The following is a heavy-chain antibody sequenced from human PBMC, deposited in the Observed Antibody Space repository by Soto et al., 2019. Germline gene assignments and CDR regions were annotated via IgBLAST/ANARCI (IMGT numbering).Heavy chain of an antibody. CDR1: GFTFSNHA. V-gene: IGHV3-23*01. CDR3: VRGKVFPDY. J-gene: IGHJ4*02. Sequence: EVQLLESGGGLVQPGESLRLSCAASGFTFSNHAISWVRQAPGKGLQYVSAISGTGDDTYYADSVKGRYTISRDNSRNTVYLQMNSLRAEDTALYFCVRGKVFPDYWGQGTLVTVSS. CDR2: ISGTGDDT. D-gene: IGHD3-16*01.